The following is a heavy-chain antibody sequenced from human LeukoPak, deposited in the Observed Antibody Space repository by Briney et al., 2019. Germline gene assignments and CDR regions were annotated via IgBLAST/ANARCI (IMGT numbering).Heavy chain of an antibody. D-gene: IGHD5-12*01. CDR1: GGSISSHY. CDR3: ARTGVVATSYFFDY. Sequence: SETLSHTCSVSGGSISSHYWSWIRQPPGKGLEWIGYIYYSGSTKYNPSLKSRVAISVDTSKNQFSLKLSSVTAADTAVYYCARTGVVATSYFFDYWGHGTLVTVSS. CDR2: IYYSGST. V-gene: IGHV4-59*11. J-gene: IGHJ4*01.